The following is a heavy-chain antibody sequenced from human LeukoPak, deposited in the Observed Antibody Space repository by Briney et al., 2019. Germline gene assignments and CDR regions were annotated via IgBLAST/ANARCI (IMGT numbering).Heavy chain of an antibody. CDR2: IYYSGST. Sequence: SETLSLTCTVSGGSISSYYWSWIRQPPGKGLEWIGYIYYSGSTNYNPSLKSRVTISVDTSKNQFSLKLSSVTAADTAMYYCARVYCSGGSCYSGFDYWGQGTLVTVSS. CDR3: ARVYCSGGSCYSGFDY. CDR1: GGSISSYY. V-gene: IGHV4-59*01. J-gene: IGHJ4*02. D-gene: IGHD2-15*01.